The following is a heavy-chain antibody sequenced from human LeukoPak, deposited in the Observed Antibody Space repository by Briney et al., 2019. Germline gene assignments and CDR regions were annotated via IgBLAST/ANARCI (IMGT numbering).Heavy chain of an antibody. Sequence: ASVKVSCKASGYTFTSYYMHWVRQAPGQGLEWMGIINPSGGSTSYAQKFQGRVTTTRDTSTSTVYMELSSLRSEDTAVYYCAREGMSGYSYGREYYYGMDVWGQGTTVTVSS. J-gene: IGHJ6*02. V-gene: IGHV1-46*01. CDR1: GYTFTSYY. CDR3: AREGMSGYSYGREYYYGMDV. CDR2: INPSGGST. D-gene: IGHD5-18*01.